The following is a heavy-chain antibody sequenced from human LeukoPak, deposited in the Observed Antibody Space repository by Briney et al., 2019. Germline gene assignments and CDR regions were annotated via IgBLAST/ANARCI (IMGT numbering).Heavy chain of an antibody. J-gene: IGHJ6*04. CDR2: ISSSGSTI. V-gene: IGHV3-48*03. CDR3: AELGFTMIGGV. D-gene: IGHD3-10*02. Sequence: GGSLRLACAASGFTFSSYEMNWVRQAPGKGLEWVSYISSSGSTIYYADSVKGRFTISRDNAKNSLYLQMNSLRAEDTAVYYCAELGFTMIGGVWGKGTTVTISS. CDR1: GFTFSSYE.